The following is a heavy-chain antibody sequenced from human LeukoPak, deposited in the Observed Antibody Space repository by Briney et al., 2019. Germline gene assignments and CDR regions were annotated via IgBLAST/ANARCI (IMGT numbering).Heavy chain of an antibody. D-gene: IGHD5-24*01. Sequence: SETLSLTCTVSGVSISSYYWSWIRQPAGKGLEWIGRIHTTGSTNYNPSLKSRVTMSVDTSKNQFSLNLSSVTAADTAVYYCARGEMATIEDAFDIWGQGTMVTVSS. CDR3: ARGEMATIEDAFDI. J-gene: IGHJ3*02. V-gene: IGHV4-4*07. CDR2: IHTTGST. CDR1: GVSISSYY.